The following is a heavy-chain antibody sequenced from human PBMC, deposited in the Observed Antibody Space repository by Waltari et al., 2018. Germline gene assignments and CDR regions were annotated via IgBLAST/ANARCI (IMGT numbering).Heavy chain of an antibody. Sequence: QVQLVQSGAEVKKPGSSVKVSCKASGGTFSSYAISWVRQAPGQGLEWMGGINPILGIANYAQKFQGRVTITADKSTSTAYMELSSLRSEDTAVYYCARDLSIVGAKKAFDIWGQGTMVTVSS. CDR2: INPILGIA. CDR3: ARDLSIVGAKKAFDI. V-gene: IGHV1-69*10. D-gene: IGHD1-26*01. CDR1: GGTFSSYA. J-gene: IGHJ3*02.